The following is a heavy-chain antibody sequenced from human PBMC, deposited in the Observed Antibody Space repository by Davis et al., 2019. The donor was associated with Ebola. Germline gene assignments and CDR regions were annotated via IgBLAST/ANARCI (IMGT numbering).Heavy chain of an antibody. CDR3: ARQRSQENYYYYMDV. V-gene: IGHV5-10-1*01. D-gene: IGHD6-25*01. CDR2: IDPSDSYT. J-gene: IGHJ6*03. CDR1: GYSFTSYW. Sequence: PGGSLRLSCKGSGYSFTSYWISWVRQMPGKGLEWMGRIDPSDSYTNYSPSFQGHVTISADKSISTAYLQWNSLKASDTAMYYCARQRSQENYYYYMDVWGKGTTVTVSS.